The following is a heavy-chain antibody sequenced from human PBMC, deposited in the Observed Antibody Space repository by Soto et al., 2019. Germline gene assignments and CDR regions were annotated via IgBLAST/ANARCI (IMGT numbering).Heavy chain of an antibody. Sequence: PGESLKISCKGSGYSFTSYWISWVRQMPGKGLEWMGRIDPSDYYTNYSPSFQGHVTISADKSISTAYLQWSSLKASDTAMYYCARSPLPSIYYDSSGYYYYYGMDVWGQGTTVTVSS. CDR1: GYSFTSYW. J-gene: IGHJ6*02. CDR3: ARSPLPSIYYDSSGYYYYYGMDV. D-gene: IGHD3-22*01. CDR2: IDPSDYYT. V-gene: IGHV5-10-1*01.